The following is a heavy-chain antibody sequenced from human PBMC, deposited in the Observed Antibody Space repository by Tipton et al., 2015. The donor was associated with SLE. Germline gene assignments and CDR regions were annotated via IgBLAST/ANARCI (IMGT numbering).Heavy chain of an antibody. CDR3: ARGPREGSGYYYNYYMDV. CDR2: TYYRSKWYN. D-gene: IGHD6-25*01. V-gene: IGHV6-1*01. Sequence: PGLVKPSQTLSLTCAISGDSVSSNSAAWNWIRQSPSRGLEWLGRTYYRSKWYNDYAVSVKSRITIHPDTSKNQFSLQLNSVTPEDTAVYYCARGPREGSGYYYNYYMDVWGKGTTVTVSS. CDR1: GDSVSSNSAA. J-gene: IGHJ6*03.